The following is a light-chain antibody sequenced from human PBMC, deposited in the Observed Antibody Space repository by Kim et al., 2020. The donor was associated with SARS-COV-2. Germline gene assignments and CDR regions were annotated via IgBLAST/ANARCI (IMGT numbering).Light chain of an antibody. V-gene: IGLV3-19*01. CDR1: SLRSYY. CDR2: GKN. CDR3: NSRDTNDNVV. J-gene: IGLJ2*01. Sequence: ALGQTVRITSQGDSLRSYYATWYQQKPGQAPILVIYGKNNRPSGIPDRFSGSSSGNTASVTITGTQAGDEADYYCNSRDTNDNVVFGGGTQLTVL.